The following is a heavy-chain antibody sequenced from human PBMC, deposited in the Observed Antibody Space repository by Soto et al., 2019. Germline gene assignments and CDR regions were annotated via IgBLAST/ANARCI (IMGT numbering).Heavy chain of an antibody. CDR2: IYSGGST. CDR1: GFTVSSNY. Sequence: GSLRLSCAASGFTVSSNYMSWVRQAPGKGLEWVSVIYSGGSTYYADSVKGRFTISRDNSKNTLYLQMNSLRAEDTAVYYCARSSSGWYDIYYYYGMDVWGQGTTVTVSS. J-gene: IGHJ6*02. D-gene: IGHD6-19*01. V-gene: IGHV3-53*01. CDR3: ARSSSGWYDIYYYYGMDV.